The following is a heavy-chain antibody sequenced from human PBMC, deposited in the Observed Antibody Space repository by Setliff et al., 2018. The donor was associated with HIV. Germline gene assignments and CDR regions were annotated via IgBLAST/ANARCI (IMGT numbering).Heavy chain of an antibody. D-gene: IGHD6-6*01. CDR1: GFTFTSFW. CDR2: INEDGTEK. Sequence: GGSLRLSCAASGFTFTSFWMSWVRQAPGKGLEWVANINEDGTEKYYVDSVRGRSTISRDNANNSLYLQMSSLRAEDTAVYYCARGGGGARRVIGSWGQGALVTV. CDR3: ARGGGGARRVIGS. V-gene: IGHV3-7*03. J-gene: IGHJ4*02.